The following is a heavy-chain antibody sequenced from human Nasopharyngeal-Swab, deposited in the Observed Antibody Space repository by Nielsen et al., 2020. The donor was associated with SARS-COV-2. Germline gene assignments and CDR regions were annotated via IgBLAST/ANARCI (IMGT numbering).Heavy chain of an antibody. J-gene: IGHJ4*02. CDR1: GGSISSYY. D-gene: IGHD3-3*01. CDR3: ARALTTYYDFWSGYYVFDY. V-gene: IGHV4-59*13. Sequence: SETLSLTCTVLGGSISSYYWSWIRQPPGKGLEWIGYIYYSASTNYNPSLKSRVTISVDTSKNQFSLKLSSVTAADTAVYYCARALTTYYDFWSGYYVFDYWGQGTLVTVSS. CDR2: IYYSAST.